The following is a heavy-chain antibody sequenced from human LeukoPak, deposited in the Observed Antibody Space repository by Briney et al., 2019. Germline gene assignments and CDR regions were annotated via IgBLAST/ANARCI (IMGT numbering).Heavy chain of an antibody. D-gene: IGHD3-10*01. CDR2: ISWNSGSI. Sequence: PGGSLRLSCAASGFTFDDYAMPWVRQAPGKGLEWVSGISWNSGSIGYADSVKGRFTISRDNAKNSLYLQMNSLRAEDTALYYCAKGASPMVRGVIDYWGQGTLVTVSS. V-gene: IGHV3-9*01. CDR1: GFTFDDYA. J-gene: IGHJ4*02. CDR3: AKGASPMVRGVIDY.